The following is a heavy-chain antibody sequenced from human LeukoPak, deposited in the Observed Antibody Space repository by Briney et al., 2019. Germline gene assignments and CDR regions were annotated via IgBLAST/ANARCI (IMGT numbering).Heavy chain of an antibody. V-gene: IGHV4-59*08. Sequence: PSEALSLTCTVSGVSISSYYWSWIRQPPGKGLEWIGYIYYSGSTNYNPSLKSRVTISVDTSKNQFSLKLSSVTAADTAVYYCARQEGYYGSGIPTWGQGTLVTVSS. CDR3: ARQEGYYGSGIPT. CDR2: IYYSGST. D-gene: IGHD3-10*01. J-gene: IGHJ4*02. CDR1: GVSISSYY.